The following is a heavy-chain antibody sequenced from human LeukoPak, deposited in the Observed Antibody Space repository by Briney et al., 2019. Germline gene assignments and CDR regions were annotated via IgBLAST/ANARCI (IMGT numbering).Heavy chain of an antibody. CDR1: VFTFRRYG. V-gene: IGHV3-30*02. CDR3: AKDREVLGFGVVSDFEY. D-gene: IGHD3-3*01. Sequence: RGGSLRLSCAPPVFTFRRYGMHWVRQAPDKGLERVAFIRDEGSNKYYADSVKGRFTISRDNSKNTLYLQMNRLRAEDTAVYDCAKDREVLGFGVVSDFEYWGQGTLVTVSS. CDR2: IRDEGSNK. J-gene: IGHJ4*02.